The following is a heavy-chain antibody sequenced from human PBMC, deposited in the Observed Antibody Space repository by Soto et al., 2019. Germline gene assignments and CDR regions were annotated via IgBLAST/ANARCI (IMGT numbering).Heavy chain of an antibody. Sequence: SETLSLTCRVSGESISSSSYYWGWIRQPPGKGLEWIGSIYYSGRTYYNPSFKSRVTISIDTSKNQFSLKLSSVTATDTAVYSCARQRTTVVSQAYFDHWGQGALVTVSS. J-gene: IGHJ4*02. CDR3: ARQRTTVVSQAYFDH. CDR2: IYYSGRT. CDR1: GESISSSSYY. V-gene: IGHV4-39*01. D-gene: IGHD2-21*01.